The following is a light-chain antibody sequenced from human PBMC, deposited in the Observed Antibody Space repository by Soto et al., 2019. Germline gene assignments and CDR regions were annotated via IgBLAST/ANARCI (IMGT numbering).Light chain of an antibody. J-gene: IGKJ1*01. CDR3: HQYGDSPQT. CDR1: QSLLHKNGFNY. CDR2: LGS. V-gene: IGKV2-28*01. Sequence: DIVMTQSPLSLPVTPGEPAAISCRSSQSLLHKNGFNYLDWYLQKPGQSPQLLIFLGSNRASGVPDRFSGSGSGTEFTLKITRVEAEDVGVYYCHQYGDSPQTFGQGTKVDIK.